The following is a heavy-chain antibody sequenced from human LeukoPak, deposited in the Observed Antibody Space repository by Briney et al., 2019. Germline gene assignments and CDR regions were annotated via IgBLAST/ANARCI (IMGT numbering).Heavy chain of an antibody. CDR1: GFTFSNYA. V-gene: IGHV3-66*01. CDR3: ARDLEAANTYYFDY. D-gene: IGHD6-13*01. J-gene: IGHJ4*02. CDR2: ISSAGTT. Sequence: PGGSLRLSCAASGFTFSNYAVSWVRQAPGKGLEWVSIISSAGTTYYADSVKGRFTISRDNSKNTVYLQVNSLRDEDTAVYYCARDLEAANTYYFDYWGQGTMVTVSS.